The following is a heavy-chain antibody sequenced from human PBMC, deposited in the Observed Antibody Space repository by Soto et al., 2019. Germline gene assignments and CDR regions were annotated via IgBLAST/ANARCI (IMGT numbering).Heavy chain of an antibody. J-gene: IGHJ4*02. CDR1: GFTFSSYA. Sequence: EVQLLESGGGLVQPGGSLRLSCAASGFTFSSYAMNWVRQAPGKGLEWVSVISGSGGSPYYADSVKGRFTISRDNSKNPLYLQMTSLRAEDTAVYYCASRSSGWYFDYWGQGTLVTVSS. CDR2: ISGSGGSP. D-gene: IGHD6-19*01. CDR3: ASRSSGWYFDY. V-gene: IGHV3-23*01.